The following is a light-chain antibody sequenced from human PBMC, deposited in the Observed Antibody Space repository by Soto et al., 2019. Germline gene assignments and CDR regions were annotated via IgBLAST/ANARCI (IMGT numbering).Light chain of an antibody. CDR3: SSFTSNRIYV. CDR1: HNDIGTYDY. J-gene: IGLJ1*01. V-gene: IGLV2-14*03. CDR2: GVT. Sequence: QSALTHPTSVSGSPGQSITISCTGNHNDIGTYDYVSWYQQHPGRAPRLLIHGVTTRPSGISGRFSASKSGLTASLTISGLQPEDEADYYCSSFTSNRIYVFXPGTKVTVL.